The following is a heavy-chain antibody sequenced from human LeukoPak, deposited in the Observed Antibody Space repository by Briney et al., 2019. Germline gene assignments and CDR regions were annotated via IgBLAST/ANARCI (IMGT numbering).Heavy chain of an antibody. D-gene: IGHD2-8*01. CDR2: IYYSGST. CDR3: ARNGAVASALHAFDI. J-gene: IGHJ3*02. V-gene: IGHV4-59*01. CDR1: GGSISSYY. Sequence: SETLSLTCTVSGGSISSYYWSWIRQPPGKGLEWIGYIYYSGSTNYNPSLKSRVTISVDTSKNQFSLKLSSVTAADTAVYYCARNGAVASALHAFDIWGQGTMVTVSS.